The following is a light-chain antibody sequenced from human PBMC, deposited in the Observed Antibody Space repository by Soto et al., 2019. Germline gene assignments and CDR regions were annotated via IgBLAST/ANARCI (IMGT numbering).Light chain of an antibody. CDR2: DVS. J-gene: IGLJ1*01. CDR3: SSYTSSSTLGV. V-gene: IGLV2-14*01. CDR1: SSDVGGYNY. Sequence: QSALTQPASVSGSPGQSITIPCTGTSSDVGGYNYVSWYQQHPGKAPKLMIYDVSNRPSGVSNSFSGSKSGNTASLTISGLQAEDEADYYCSSYTSSSTLGVFGTGTKVTVL.